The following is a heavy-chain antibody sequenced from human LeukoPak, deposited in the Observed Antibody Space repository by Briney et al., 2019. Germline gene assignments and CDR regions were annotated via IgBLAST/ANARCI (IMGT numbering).Heavy chain of an antibody. CDR1: RYTFTSYD. CDR2: MNPNSGNT. D-gene: IGHD3-3*01. J-gene: IGHJ5*02. CDR3: ARGYVPRGLRDLFIFGVVSSNWFDP. Sequence: ASVKVSCKASRYTFTSYDINWVRQATGQGLEWMGWMNPNSGNTGYAQKFQGRVTMTRNTSISTAYMELSSLRSEDTAVYYCARGYVPRGLRDLFIFGVVSSNWFDPWGQGTLVTVSS. V-gene: IGHV1-8*01.